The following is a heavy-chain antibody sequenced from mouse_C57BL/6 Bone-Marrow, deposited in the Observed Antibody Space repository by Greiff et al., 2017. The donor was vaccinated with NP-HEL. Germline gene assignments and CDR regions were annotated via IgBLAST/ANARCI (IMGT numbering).Heavy chain of an antibody. CDR1: GFSLTSYG. V-gene: IGHV2-5*01. CDR2: IWRGGST. Sequence: VQLQQSGPGLVQPSQSLSITCTVSGFSLTSYGVHWVRQSPGKGLEWLGVIWRGGSTDYNAASMSRLSITKDNSKSQIFFKMNSLQADDTAIYYCAKQRLGQEVFDYWGQGTTLTVSS. CDR3: AKQRLGQEVFDY. D-gene: IGHD4-1*01. J-gene: IGHJ2*01.